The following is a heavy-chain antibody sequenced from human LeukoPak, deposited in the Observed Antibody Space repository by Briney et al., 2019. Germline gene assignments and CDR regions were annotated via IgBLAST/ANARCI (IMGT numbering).Heavy chain of an antibody. D-gene: IGHD5-18*01. Sequence: GGSLRPSCAASGFTFSSYAMSWVRQAPGKGLEWVSGISGSGGTTYSADSVKGRFTISRDNSKNTLYLQMNSLRAEDTAVYYCARGWIQGGKPDYWGQGTLVTVSS. CDR2: ISGSGGTT. CDR3: ARGWIQGGKPDY. J-gene: IGHJ4*02. CDR1: GFTFSSYA. V-gene: IGHV3-23*01.